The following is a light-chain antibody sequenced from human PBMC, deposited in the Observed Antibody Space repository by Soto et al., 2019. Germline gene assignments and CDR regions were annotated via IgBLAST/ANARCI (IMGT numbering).Light chain of an antibody. CDR3: QQYNSYPWT. CDR2: KAS. J-gene: IGKJ1*01. CDR1: QSISSW. Sequence: DIQMTQSPSTLSESVGDRVTITCRASQSISSWLAWYQQKPGKAPKLLIYKASSLESGVPSRFSRSGSRTGFALTISSLQPDEFATYYCQQYNSYPWTFGQGNKVEIK. V-gene: IGKV1-5*03.